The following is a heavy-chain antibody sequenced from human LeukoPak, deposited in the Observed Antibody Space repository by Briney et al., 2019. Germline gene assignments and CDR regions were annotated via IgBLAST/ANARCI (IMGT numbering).Heavy chain of an antibody. V-gene: IGHV1-24*01. CDR2: FDPEDGET. Sequence: ASVKVSCEVSGYTLTELSMHWVRQAPGKGPEWMGGFDPEDGETIYAQKFQGRVTMTEDTSTDTAYMELSSLRSEDTAVYYCATGLVALLRWAFDIWGQGTMVTVSS. CDR1: GYTLTELS. CDR3: ATGLVALLRWAFDI. J-gene: IGHJ3*02. D-gene: IGHD3-9*01.